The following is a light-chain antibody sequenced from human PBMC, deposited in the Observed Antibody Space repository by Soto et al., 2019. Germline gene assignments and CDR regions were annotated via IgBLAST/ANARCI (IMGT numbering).Light chain of an antibody. CDR2: EVS. CDR3: CSYRSINAHV. V-gene: IGLV2-14*01. Sequence: QSALTQPASGSGAPGQSITISCTGTSIDIGGYNDGSLDQQHPGKAPKLMIYEVSNRPSGVSTRFYGSKSGNTASLTISGLQAEDEADYYCCSYRSINAHVFGTGTKV. J-gene: IGLJ1*01. CDR1: SIDIGGYND.